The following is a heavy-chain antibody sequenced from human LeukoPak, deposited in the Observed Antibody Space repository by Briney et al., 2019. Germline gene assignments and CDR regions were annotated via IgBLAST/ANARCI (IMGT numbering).Heavy chain of an antibody. V-gene: IGHV4-59*08. CDR1: GGSINNYY. CDR2: IYYSVSGGGT. J-gene: IGHJ4*02. D-gene: IGHD4-17*01. Sequence: SETLSLTCTVSGGSINNYYWNRIRQPPGKGLELIGYIYYSVSGGGTNYNPSLKSRVTISADTSKNQFSLKLSSVTAADTAVYYCARGGTMTTVPLWGQGTLVTVSS. CDR3: ARGGTMTTVPL.